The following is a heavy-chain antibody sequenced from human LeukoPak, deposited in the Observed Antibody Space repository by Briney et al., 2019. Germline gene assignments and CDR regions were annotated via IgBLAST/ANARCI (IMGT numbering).Heavy chain of an antibody. J-gene: IGHJ4*02. CDR3: ARAPERGYSYGYYGY. D-gene: IGHD5-18*01. CDR1: GYSFTSYW. V-gene: IGHV5-51*01. CDR2: IYPGDSDT. Sequence: GESLQISCKGSGYSFTSYWIGWVRQMPGKGLEWMGIIYPGDSDTRYSPSFQGQVTISADKSISTAYLQWSSLKASDTAMYYCARAPERGYSYGYYGYWGQGTLVTVSS.